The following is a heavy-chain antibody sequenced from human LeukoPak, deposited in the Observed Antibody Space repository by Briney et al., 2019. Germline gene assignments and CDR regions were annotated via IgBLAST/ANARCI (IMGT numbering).Heavy chain of an antibody. V-gene: IGHV4-59*08. CDR3: ARQTWLLDY. CDR2: IYYSGDT. J-gene: IGHJ4*02. D-gene: IGHD5-12*01. CDR1: GGSIRSYW. Sequence: PSETLPLTCTVSGGSIRSYWWSWIRQPPGKGLEWIGHIYYSGDTIYNPSLESRLAISLDTSKNQFSLSLNSVTAADTAVYYCARQTWLLDYWGQGILVTVSS.